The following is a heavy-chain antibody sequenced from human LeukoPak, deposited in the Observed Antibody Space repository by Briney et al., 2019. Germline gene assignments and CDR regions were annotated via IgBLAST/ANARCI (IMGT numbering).Heavy chain of an antibody. CDR3: ARAQSLTAPAGTFANS. Sequence: ASVKVSCKASGYTFTSYGISWVRQAPGQGFEWMGWINPNSGGTYYTQRFQGRVTMTRDTSISTAYMELSSLRSDDTAVYYCARAQSLTAPAGTFANSWGQGTLVTVSS. CDR2: INPNSGGT. J-gene: IGHJ4*02. D-gene: IGHD6-13*01. CDR1: GYTFTSYG. V-gene: IGHV1-2*02.